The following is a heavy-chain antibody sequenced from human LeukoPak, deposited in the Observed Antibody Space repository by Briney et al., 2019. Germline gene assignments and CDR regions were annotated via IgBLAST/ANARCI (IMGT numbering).Heavy chain of an antibody. CDR1: GGSFSGYY. J-gene: IGHJ6*02. D-gene: IGHD2-15*01. CDR2: INHSGST. CDR3: ARGRVVAVAASYYYGMDV. Sequence: PSETLSLTCAVYGGSFSGYYWSWIRQPPGKGLEWIGEINHSGSTNYNPSLKSRVTISVDTSKNQFSLKLSSVTAADTAVYYCARGRVVAVAASYYYGMDVWGQGTTVTVSS. V-gene: IGHV4-34*01.